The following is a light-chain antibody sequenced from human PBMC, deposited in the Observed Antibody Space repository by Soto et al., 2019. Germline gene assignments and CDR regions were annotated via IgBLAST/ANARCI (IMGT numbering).Light chain of an antibody. CDR3: QQYNKWPPDYT. Sequence: IVMTQSPATLSVSPGEPATLSCRACQSVGTNLAWYQQKPGQPPRLLIYATSTRVTGVPVRFSGGGSGTDFTLTISSLQSEDFAVYYCQQYNKWPPDYTFGPGTKVDIK. CDR1: QSVGTN. J-gene: IGKJ3*01. V-gene: IGKV3D-15*01. CDR2: ATS.